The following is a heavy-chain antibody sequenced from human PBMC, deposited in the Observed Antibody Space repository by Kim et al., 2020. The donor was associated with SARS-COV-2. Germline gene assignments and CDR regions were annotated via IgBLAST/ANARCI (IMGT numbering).Heavy chain of an antibody. D-gene: IGHD3-22*01. Sequence: ASVKVSCKASGYTFTSYGISWVRQAPGQGLEWMGWISAYNGNTNYAQKLQGRVTMTTDTSTSTAYMELRSLRSDDTAVYYCARDQYDSRETYYYYYGMDVWGQGTTVTVSS. CDR2: ISAYNGNT. J-gene: IGHJ6*02. V-gene: IGHV1-18*04. CDR1: GYTFTSYG. CDR3: ARDQYDSRETYYYYYGMDV.